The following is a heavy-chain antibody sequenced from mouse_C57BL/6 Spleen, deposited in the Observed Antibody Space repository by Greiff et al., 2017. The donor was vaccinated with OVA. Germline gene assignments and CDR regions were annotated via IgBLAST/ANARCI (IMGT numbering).Heavy chain of an antibody. CDR1: GFTFSDYG. J-gene: IGHJ2*01. Sequence: DVQLQESGGGLVKPGGSLKLSCAASGFTFSDYGMHWVRQAPEKGLEWVAYVSSGSSTIYYADTVKGRFTISRDNAKNTLFLQMTSLRSEDTAMYYCARRTAQAPFDYWGQGTTLTVSS. V-gene: IGHV5-17*01. D-gene: IGHD3-2*02. CDR3: ARRTAQAPFDY. CDR2: VSSGSSTI.